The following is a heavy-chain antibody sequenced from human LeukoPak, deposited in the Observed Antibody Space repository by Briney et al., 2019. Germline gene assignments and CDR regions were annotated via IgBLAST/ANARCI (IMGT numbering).Heavy chain of an antibody. CDR1: GFTFSSYS. J-gene: IGHJ6*02. D-gene: IGHD2-15*01. CDR3: ARVITPGYYYGMDV. V-gene: IGHV3-21*01. Sequence: PGGSLRLSCAASGFTFSSYSMNWVRQAPGKGLEWVSSISSSSSYIYYADSVKGRFTISRDNAKNSLYLQMNSLRAEDTAVYYCARVITPGYYYGMDVWGQGTTVTVSS. CDR2: ISSSSSYI.